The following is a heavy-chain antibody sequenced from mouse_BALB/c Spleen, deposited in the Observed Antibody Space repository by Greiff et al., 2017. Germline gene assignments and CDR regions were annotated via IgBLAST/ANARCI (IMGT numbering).Heavy chain of an antibody. D-gene: IGHD1-1*02. CDR1: GYTFTSYN. CDR2: IYPGNGDT. J-gene: IGHJ4*01. CDR3: ARGGGGSSYYYAMDY. V-gene: IGHV1-12*01. Sequence: VQLQQPGAELVKPGASVKMSCKASGYTFTSYNMHWVKQAPGQGLEWIGAIYPGNGDTDYNQKFKGKAILAADNSSSTAYMQLSSLKSEDSAVYYCARGGGGSSYYYAMDYWGQGTSVTVSP.